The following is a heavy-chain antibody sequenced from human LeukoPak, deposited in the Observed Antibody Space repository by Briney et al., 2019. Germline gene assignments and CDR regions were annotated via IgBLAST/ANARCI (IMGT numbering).Heavy chain of an antibody. CDR1: GFSLSIRGTW. Sequence: GSGPTLVNPTQTLTLTCPFYGFSLSIRGTWVSWIRQPPGKALEWLALNDWDDNKYYTTSLKARLTVSTDTSKDQVVLALTNMSPADTATYYCARLIYGDQSGNFDYWGQGTLVTVSS. D-gene: IGHD4-17*01. J-gene: IGHJ4*02. V-gene: IGHV2-70*01. CDR2: NDWDDNK. CDR3: ARLIYGDQSGNFDY.